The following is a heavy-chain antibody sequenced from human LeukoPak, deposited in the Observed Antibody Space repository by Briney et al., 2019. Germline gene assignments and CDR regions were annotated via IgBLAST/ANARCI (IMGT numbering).Heavy chain of an antibody. CDR2: IYTSGST. CDR1: GGSISSGSYY. V-gene: IGHV4-61*02. Sequence: PSQTLSLTCTVSGGSISSGSYYWSWIRQPAGKGLEWIGRIYTSGSTNYNPSLKSRVTISVDTSKNQFSLKLSSVTAADTAVYYCARGYVYMDVWGKGTTVTVSS. D-gene: IGHD3-16*01. J-gene: IGHJ6*03. CDR3: ARGYVYMDV.